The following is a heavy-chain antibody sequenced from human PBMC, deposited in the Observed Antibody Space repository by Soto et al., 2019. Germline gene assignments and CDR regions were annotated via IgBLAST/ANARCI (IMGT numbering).Heavy chain of an antibody. CDR1: GGSFSGYY. D-gene: IGHD3-22*01. CDR2: INHSGST. Sequence: SETLSLTCAVYGGSFSGYYWSWIRQPPGKGLEWIGEINHSGSTNYNPSLKSRVTISVDTSKNQFSLKLSSVTAADTAVYYCARRKSSGYFPVEKDWYFDLWGRGTLVTVSS. J-gene: IGHJ2*01. V-gene: IGHV4-34*01. CDR3: ARRKSSGYFPVEKDWYFDL.